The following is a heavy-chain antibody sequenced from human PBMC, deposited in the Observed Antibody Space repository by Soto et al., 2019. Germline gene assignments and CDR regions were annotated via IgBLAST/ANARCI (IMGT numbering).Heavy chain of an antibody. CDR1: GYSFTSYW. Sequence: GESLKISCKGSGYSFTSYWISWVRQMPGKGLEWMGRIDPSDSYTNYSPSFQGHVTISADKSISTAYLQWSSLKASDTAMYYCARHGIGSSYGYGMDVWGQGTTVTVSS. J-gene: IGHJ6*02. V-gene: IGHV5-10-1*01. D-gene: IGHD5-18*01. CDR3: ARHGIGSSYGYGMDV. CDR2: IDPSDSYT.